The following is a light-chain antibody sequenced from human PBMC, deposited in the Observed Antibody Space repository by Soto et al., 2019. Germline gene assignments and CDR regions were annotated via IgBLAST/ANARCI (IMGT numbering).Light chain of an antibody. Sequence: SVLTQPAPLSGSPGQSITLSRSGTSRDFGSSNFVSWYQQHPGKAPKLIIFEGDRRPSGVSGRFSGSKSGNTASLTISGLQAEDEADYYCCSFARSSSFYVFGTGTKVTVL. J-gene: IGLJ1*01. CDR1: SRDFGSSNF. CDR3: CSFARSSSFYV. V-gene: IGLV2-23*01. CDR2: EGD.